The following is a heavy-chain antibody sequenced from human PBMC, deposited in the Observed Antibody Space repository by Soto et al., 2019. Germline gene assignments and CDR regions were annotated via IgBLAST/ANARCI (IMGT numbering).Heavy chain of an antibody. D-gene: IGHD3-3*01. Sequence: ASVKVSCKASGYTFTSYSIHWVRQAPGQGLEWIGWINTDNGDAKYSQKFQGRVTVTRDTSATTAYMEVSSLRSEDTAIYYCATRITVFGLLIPPFDPWGQGTQVTVSS. CDR2: INTDNGDA. J-gene: IGHJ5*02. CDR3: ATRITVFGLLIPPFDP. CDR1: GYTFTSYS. V-gene: IGHV1-3*04.